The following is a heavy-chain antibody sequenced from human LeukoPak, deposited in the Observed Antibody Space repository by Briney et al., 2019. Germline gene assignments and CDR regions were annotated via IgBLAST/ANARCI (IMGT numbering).Heavy chain of an antibody. J-gene: IGHJ4*02. V-gene: IGHV5-51*01. D-gene: IGHD3-10*01. Sequence: GESLKISCKASGYSFTTHWIGWVRQMPGKGLEWMGIIYPGDSDTRYSPSFQGQVTISADKSISTAYLQWSSLKASDTAMYYYARPYYYGSGSYYDWGQGTLVTVSS. CDR3: ARPYYYGSGSYYD. CDR2: IYPGDSDT. CDR1: GYSFTTHW.